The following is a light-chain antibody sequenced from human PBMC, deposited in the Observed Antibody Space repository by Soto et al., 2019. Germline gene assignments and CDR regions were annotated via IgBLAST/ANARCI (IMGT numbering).Light chain of an antibody. CDR2: AAS. CDR3: QQFRSSPLFT. CDR1: QSVSSSY. V-gene: IGKV3-20*01. Sequence: EIVLTQSPGTLSLSPGERATLSCRASQSVSSSYLAWYQQKPGQAPRLLIYAASIRATGIPDRFSGSGSGTDFTLTISRLEPEDYAVDYCQQFRSSPLFTFGPGTKVDVK. J-gene: IGKJ3*01.